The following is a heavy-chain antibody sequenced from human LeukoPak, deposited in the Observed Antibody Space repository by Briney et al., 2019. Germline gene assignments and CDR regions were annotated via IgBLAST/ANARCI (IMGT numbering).Heavy chain of an antibody. CDR1: GFTLSSYA. D-gene: IGHD2-15*01. CDR2: ISSNGGST. CDR3: VKDRAGYCSGGSCQDLDY. Sequence: PGGSLRLSCSASGFTLSSYAMHWVRQAPGKGLEYVSAISSNGGSTYYADSVKGRFTISRDNSKNTLYLQMSGLRAEDTAVYYCVKDRAGYCSGGSCQDLDYWGQGTLVTVSS. J-gene: IGHJ4*02. V-gene: IGHV3-64D*06.